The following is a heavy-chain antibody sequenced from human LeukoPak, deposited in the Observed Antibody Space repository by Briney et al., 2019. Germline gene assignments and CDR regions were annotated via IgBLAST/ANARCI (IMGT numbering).Heavy chain of an antibody. V-gene: IGHV4-59*01. Sequence: SETLSLTCTVCGRSISSYYWSWIRQPPGKGLEWIGYIYYSGSTSYNPSLKSRVTISVDTSKNQFSLNLRSVNAADTAVYYCARDAYSSSWYDYWGQGTLVTVSS. D-gene: IGHD6-13*01. CDR1: GRSISSYY. CDR3: ARDAYSSSWYDY. J-gene: IGHJ4*02. CDR2: IYYSGST.